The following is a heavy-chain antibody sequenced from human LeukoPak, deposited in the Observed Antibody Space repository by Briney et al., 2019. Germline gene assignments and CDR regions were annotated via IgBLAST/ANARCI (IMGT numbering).Heavy chain of an antibody. J-gene: IGHJ3*02. CDR1: GYTFTGYY. V-gene: IGHV1-2*02. CDR2: INPNSGGT. D-gene: IGHD3-3*01. CDR3: ARGFRDFWSGYYTSDAFDI. Sequence: ASVKVSYKASGYTFTGYYMHWVRQAPGQGLEWMGWINPNSGGTNYAQKFQGRVTMTRDTSISTAYMELSRLRSDDTAVYYCARGFRDFWSGYYTSDAFDIWGQGTMVTVSS.